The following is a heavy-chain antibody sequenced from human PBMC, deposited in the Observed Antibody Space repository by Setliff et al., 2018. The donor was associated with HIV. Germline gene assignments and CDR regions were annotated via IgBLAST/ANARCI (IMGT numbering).Heavy chain of an antibody. CDR3: EAATVGQTGYYGIDV. D-gene: IGHD1-26*01. CDR1: GSPITTSTYY. J-gene: IGHJ6*02. Sequence: SETLSLTCTVSGSPITTSTYYWGWIRQPPGKGLEWIGNIYQSGTTFYNASLRSRVTMSVDTSKNQFSLKLNFVTAADTAVYYCEAATVGQTGYYGIDVWGQGTAVTVSS. V-gene: IGHV4-39*07. CDR2: IYQSGTT.